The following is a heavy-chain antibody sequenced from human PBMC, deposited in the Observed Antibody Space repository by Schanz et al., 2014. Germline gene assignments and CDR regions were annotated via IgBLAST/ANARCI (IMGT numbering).Heavy chain of an antibody. Sequence: EVQLVESGGGLVKPGGSLRLSCAASGFTFSSYWMHWVRQAPGKGLVWVSRINPAGTFTNYADSVKGRFTVSRDNTKSTLYLQMNTLRGEDTALYYCVRDVSWNIDHWGQGTRVTVSA. J-gene: IGHJ4*02. V-gene: IGHV3-74*01. CDR1: GFTFSSYW. D-gene: IGHD1-1*01. CDR2: INPAGTFT. CDR3: VRDVSWNIDH.